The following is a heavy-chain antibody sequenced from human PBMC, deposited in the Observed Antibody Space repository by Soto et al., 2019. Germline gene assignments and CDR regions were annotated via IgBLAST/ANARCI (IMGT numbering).Heavy chain of an antibody. CDR1: GYPFTTCY. D-gene: IGHD2-15*01. CDR2: INPHGGGT. CDR3: SRAGYCGGGTCFHGNCDY. J-gene: IGHJ4*02. Sequence: QVQLVQSGAEVKRPGASVKVSCKASGYPFTTCYMHWVRQAPGQGLEWLGIINPHGGGTTYAQKFQGRVTRTSDTSTSTVYLELSRLKSEDTAVYYWSRAGYCGGGTCFHGNCDYGGQGTLVTVSA. V-gene: IGHV1-46*01.